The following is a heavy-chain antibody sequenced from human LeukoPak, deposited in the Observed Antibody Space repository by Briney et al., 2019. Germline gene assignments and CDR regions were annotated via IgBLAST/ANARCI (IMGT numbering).Heavy chain of an antibody. CDR3: AKSHSSVWSYQFDY. CDR2: ISGSGGST. D-gene: IGHD6-19*01. Sequence: PGGSLRLSCTASGLTFSSYAMSWVRQAPGKGLQWVSGISGSGGSTYYADSVKGRFSISRDNSKNTLYLQMNSLRAEDTAVYNCAKSHSSVWSYQFDYWGQGILVTVSS. CDR1: GLTFSSYA. J-gene: IGHJ4*02. V-gene: IGHV3-23*01.